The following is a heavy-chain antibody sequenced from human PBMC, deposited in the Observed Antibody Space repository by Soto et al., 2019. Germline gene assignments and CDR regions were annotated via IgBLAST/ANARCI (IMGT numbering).Heavy chain of an antibody. CDR2: IIPILGIA. CDR1: GGTFSSYT. V-gene: IGHV1-69*02. Sequence: QVQLVQSGAEVKKPGSSVKVSCKASGGTFSSYTISWVRQAPGQGLEWMGRIIPILGIANYAQKFQGRVTITADKSTSTAYMELSSLRSEDTAVYYCARGYCSGGSGYRTHKRPHTYFDSWGQGTLVTVSS. CDR3: ARGYCSGGSGYRTHKRPHTYFDS. J-gene: IGHJ4*02. D-gene: IGHD2-15*01.